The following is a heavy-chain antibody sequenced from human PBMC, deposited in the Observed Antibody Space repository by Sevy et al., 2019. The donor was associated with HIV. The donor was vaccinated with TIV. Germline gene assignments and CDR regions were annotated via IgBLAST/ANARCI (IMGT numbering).Heavy chain of an antibody. D-gene: IGHD3-22*01. CDR1: GGSISSSSYY. J-gene: IGHJ5*01. CDR3: ARRRVEYYYRKGGWFDP. Sequence: SETLSLTCTVSGGSISSSSYYWGWIRQPPGKGLEWIGSIYYSGSTYYNPSLKSRVTISVDTSKNQFSLKLSSVTAADTAVYYCARRRVEYYYRKGGWFDPWGQGTLVTVSS. V-gene: IGHV4-39*01. CDR2: IYYSGST.